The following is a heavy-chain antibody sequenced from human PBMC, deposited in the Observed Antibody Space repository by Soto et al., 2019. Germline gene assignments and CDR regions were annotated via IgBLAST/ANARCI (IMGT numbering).Heavy chain of an antibody. D-gene: IGHD3-10*01. CDR3: ARAVGEDYYYYGMDV. CDR1: GYTFNSYG. CDR2: ISAYNGNT. J-gene: IGHJ6*02. Sequence: QVQLVQSGAEVKKPGASVKVSCKASGYTFNSYGISWVRQAPGQGLEWMGWISAYNGNTNYAQKLQGRVTMTTDTSTSTAYMELRSLRSEDTAVYYCARAVGEDYYYYGMDVWGQGTTVTVSS. V-gene: IGHV1-18*01.